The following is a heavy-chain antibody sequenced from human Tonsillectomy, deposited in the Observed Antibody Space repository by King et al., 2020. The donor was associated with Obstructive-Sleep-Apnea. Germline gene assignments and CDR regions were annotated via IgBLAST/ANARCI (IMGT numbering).Heavy chain of an antibody. CDR1: GFTFSSSA. J-gene: IGHJ4*02. CDR2: ISGSAATT. D-gene: IGHD6-19*01. Sequence: VQLVESGGGLVQPGGSLRLSCAASGFTFSSSAMSWVRQAPGKGLEWVSSISGSAATTNYADSVKGRFPISRDNSKDTLSLQMNSLTAEDTAVYFCAKDRLAVARGVDYLDYWGQGTLVTVSS. V-gene: IGHV3-23*04. CDR3: AKDRLAVARGVDYLDY.